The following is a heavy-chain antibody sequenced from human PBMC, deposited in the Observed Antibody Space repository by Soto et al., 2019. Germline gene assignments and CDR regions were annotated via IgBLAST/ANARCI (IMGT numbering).Heavy chain of an antibody. Sequence: GGSLRLSCAASGFTFSSYAMHWVRQAPGKGLEWVAVISYDGSNKYYADSVKGRFTISRDNSKNTLYLQMNSLRAEDTAVYYCARDFRGEYYDSSGYDTGMGDWGQGTLVTVSS. J-gene: IGHJ4*02. V-gene: IGHV3-30-3*01. CDR1: GFTFSSYA. CDR2: ISYDGSNK. D-gene: IGHD3-22*01. CDR3: ARDFRGEYYDSSGYDTGMGD.